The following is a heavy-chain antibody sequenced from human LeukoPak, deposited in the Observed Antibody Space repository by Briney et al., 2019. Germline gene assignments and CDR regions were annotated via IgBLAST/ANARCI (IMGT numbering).Heavy chain of an antibody. D-gene: IGHD3-22*01. CDR3: ARLPTFYYDSSGYHYDY. CDR1: GFTFYNYA. Sequence: GGSLRLSFVASGFTFYNYAMSWVRKAPGRGLEWASSTAGSGISKDYADSVKGRFTISKDKSKNTLYLQMDNLRAEDTGVYFCARLPTFYYDSSGYHYDYWGQGTLVTVSS. V-gene: IGHV3-23*01. J-gene: IGHJ4*02. CDR2: TAGSGISK.